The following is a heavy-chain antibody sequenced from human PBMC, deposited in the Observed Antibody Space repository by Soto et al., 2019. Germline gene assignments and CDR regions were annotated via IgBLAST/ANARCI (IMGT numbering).Heavy chain of an antibody. CDR1: GFTFSNAW. CDR3: ARYTYTSRYSYYGMDV. D-gene: IGHD5-18*01. CDR2: IKRQAERGAT. J-gene: IGHJ6*02. V-gene: IGHV3-15*01. Sequence: GGSLRLSCAASGFTFSNAWMSWVRQVPGKGLEWVGRIKRQAERGATYYAAAVNGRFNISRDDSKDTLYLQMNSLKTEDTAVYYCARYTYTSRYSYYGMDVWGHGTTVTVSS.